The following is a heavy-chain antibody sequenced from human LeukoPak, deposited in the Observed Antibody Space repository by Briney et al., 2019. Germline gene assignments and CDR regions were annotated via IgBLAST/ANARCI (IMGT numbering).Heavy chain of an antibody. J-gene: IGHJ5*02. V-gene: IGHV1-2*06. CDR3: ARVRRLRFLGWFDP. D-gene: IGHD5-12*01. Sequence: ASVKVSCKASGYTFTGYYMHWVRQAPGQGLEWMGRINPNSGGTNYAQKFQGRVTMTRDTSISTAYMELSRLRSDDTAVYYCARVRRLRFLGWFDPWGQGTLVTVSS. CDR2: INPNSGGT. CDR1: GYTFTGYY.